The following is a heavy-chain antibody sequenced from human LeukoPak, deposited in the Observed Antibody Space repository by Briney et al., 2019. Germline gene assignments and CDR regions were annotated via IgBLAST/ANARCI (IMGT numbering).Heavy chain of an antibody. CDR2: IDPSGGGT. D-gene: IGHD4-23*01. CDR3: AKISPLDYGGKPWALDI. J-gene: IGHJ3*02. CDR1: GFTFSSYA. V-gene: IGHV3-23*01. Sequence: PGGSLRLSCAASGFTFSSYAISWVRQTPGKGLEWVSGIDPSGGGTYYADSVKGRFTISRDNSKNTLYLQMNSLRAEDAAAYYCAKISPLDYGGKPWALDIWGQGTMVAVSS.